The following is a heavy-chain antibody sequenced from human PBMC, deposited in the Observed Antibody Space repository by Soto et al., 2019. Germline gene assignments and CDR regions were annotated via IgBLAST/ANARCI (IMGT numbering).Heavy chain of an antibody. D-gene: IGHD6-13*01. Sequence: QVQLVQSGAEVKKPGASVKVSCKASGYTFTSYVMHWVRQAPGQRPEWMGWINAGNGNTKSSQKFQGRVTITRDTSASTAYMELSSLRSEDTAVYYCARDIRYSSSWYGAMGYWGQGTLVTVSS. CDR3: ARDIRYSSSWYGAMGY. J-gene: IGHJ4*02. CDR2: INAGNGNT. V-gene: IGHV1-3*01. CDR1: GYTFTSYV.